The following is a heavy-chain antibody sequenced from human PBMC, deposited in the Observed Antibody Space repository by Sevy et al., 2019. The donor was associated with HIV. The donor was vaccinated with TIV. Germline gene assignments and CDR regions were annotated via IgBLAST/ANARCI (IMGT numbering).Heavy chain of an antibody. J-gene: IGHJ4*02. D-gene: IGHD5-18*01. CDR1: GFPVSSNY. CDR2: IYSDGST. CDR3: ARGKSGYGYGLDY. Sequence: GSLRLSCAASGFPVSSNYMSWVRQAPGKGLEWVSVIYSDGSTYHADSVKGRFTISRDNSKNTLYLQMNSLRVEDTAVYYFARGKSGYGYGLDYWGQGTLVTVSS. V-gene: IGHV3-66*01.